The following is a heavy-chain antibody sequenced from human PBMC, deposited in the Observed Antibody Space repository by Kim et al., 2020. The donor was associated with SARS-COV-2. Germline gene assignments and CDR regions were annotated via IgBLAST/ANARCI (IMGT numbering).Heavy chain of an antibody. Sequence: KSLVTISVDTSKNQFSLKLSSVTAADTAVYYCARAPRRSITIFGVVTHFDYWGQGTLVTVSS. CDR3: ARAPRRSITIFGVVTHFDY. J-gene: IGHJ4*02. D-gene: IGHD3-3*01. V-gene: IGHV4-31*01.